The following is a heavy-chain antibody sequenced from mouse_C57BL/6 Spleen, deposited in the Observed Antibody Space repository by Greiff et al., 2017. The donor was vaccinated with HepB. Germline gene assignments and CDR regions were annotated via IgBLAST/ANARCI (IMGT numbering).Heavy chain of an antibody. Sequence: EVQLQQSGPELVKPGASVKISCKASGYTFTDYYMNWVKQSHGKSLEWIGDINPNNGGTSYNQKFKGKATLTVDKSSSTAYMELRSLTSEDSAVYYCARGGLRPRYWYFDVWGTGTTVTVSS. CDR1: GYTFTDYY. CDR2: INPNNGGT. D-gene: IGHD2-2*01. J-gene: IGHJ1*03. V-gene: IGHV1-26*01. CDR3: ARGGLRPRYWYFDV.